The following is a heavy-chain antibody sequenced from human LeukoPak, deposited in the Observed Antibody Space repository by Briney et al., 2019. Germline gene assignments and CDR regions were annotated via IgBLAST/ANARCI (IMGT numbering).Heavy chain of an antibody. V-gene: IGHV4-61*01. J-gene: IGHJ6*02. CDR2: IYYSGST. D-gene: IGHD6-13*01. CDR1: GFSVTTDSYC. CDR3: ARGNGGSSSWYNYYYGMDV. Sequence: SETLSLTCTVSGFSVTTDSYCWGWIRQPPGKGLEWIGYIYYSGSTNYNPSLKSRVTISVDTSKNQFSLKLSSVTAADTAVYYCARGNGGSSSWYNYYYGMDVWGQGTTVTVSS.